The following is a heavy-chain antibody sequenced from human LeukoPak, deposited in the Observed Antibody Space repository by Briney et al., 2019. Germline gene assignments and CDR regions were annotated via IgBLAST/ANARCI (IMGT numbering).Heavy chain of an antibody. CDR3: ARAYSSSWYSYYYYMDV. J-gene: IGHJ6*03. V-gene: IGHV3-30*03. CDR2: ISYDGSNK. D-gene: IGHD6-13*01. CDR1: GFTFSNYV. Sequence: GGSLRLSCAASGFTFSNYVMHWVRQAPGKGLEWVAVISYDGSNKYYADSVKGRFTISRDNSKNTLYLQMNSLRAEDTAVYYCARAYSSSWYSYYYYMDVWGKGTTVTVSS.